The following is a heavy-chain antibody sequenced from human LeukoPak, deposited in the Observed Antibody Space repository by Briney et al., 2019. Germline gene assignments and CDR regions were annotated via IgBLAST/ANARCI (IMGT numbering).Heavy chain of an antibody. J-gene: IGHJ5*02. D-gene: IGHD6-13*01. V-gene: IGHV7-4-1*02. CDR2: INTKTGHP. Sequence: GASVKVSCKASGYSFTSYAMNWVRQAPGQGLEWMGWINTKTGHPTYAQGFTGRFVFSLDTSVSTAYLQISSLKAEDTAVYYCARDIAGSSWYEWFDPWGQGTLVTVSS. CDR1: GYSFTSYA. CDR3: ARDIAGSSWYEWFDP.